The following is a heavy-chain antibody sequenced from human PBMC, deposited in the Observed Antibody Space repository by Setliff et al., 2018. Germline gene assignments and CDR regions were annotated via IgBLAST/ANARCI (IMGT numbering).Heavy chain of an antibody. CDR2: INQDGSGK. CDR3: ARASKGLYCGSDCFYTFDS. Sequence: GGSLRLSCAASGFPFSSFWMAWVRQSPGRGLEWVANINQDGSGKFYVDSVKGRFTIFRDNGKNSLYLQMNSLRAEDTAVYYCARASKGLYCGSDCFYTFDSWGPGTLVTVSS. V-gene: IGHV3-7*01. D-gene: IGHD2-21*02. J-gene: IGHJ4*02. CDR1: GFPFSSFW.